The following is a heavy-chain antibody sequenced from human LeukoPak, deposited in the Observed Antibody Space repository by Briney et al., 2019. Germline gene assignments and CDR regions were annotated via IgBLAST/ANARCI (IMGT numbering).Heavy chain of an antibody. Sequence: PSETLSLTCTVSGGSINNYYWTWIRQPPGKGLEWIGYVYYSGSTNYNPSLKSRVAISVDTSKSQFSLKLSSVTAADTAVYYCARDDYGDYFDYWGQGTLVTVSS. J-gene: IGHJ4*02. CDR2: VYYSGST. D-gene: IGHD4-17*01. CDR1: GGSINNYY. V-gene: IGHV4-59*08. CDR3: ARDDYGDYFDY.